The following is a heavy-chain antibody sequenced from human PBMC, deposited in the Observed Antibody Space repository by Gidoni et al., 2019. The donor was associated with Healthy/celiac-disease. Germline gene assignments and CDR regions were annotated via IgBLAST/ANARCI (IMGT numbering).Heavy chain of an antibody. CDR1: GFTFSSYA. J-gene: IGHJ4*02. Sequence: EVQLLESGGGLVQPGGSLRLSCAASGFTFSSYAMSWVRQAPGKGLGWVSAISGSGGSTYYADSVKGRFTISRDNSKNTLYLQMNSLRAEDTAVYYCAKATLQLNYGYYFDYWGQGTLVTVSS. CDR2: ISGSGGST. D-gene: IGHD5-18*01. V-gene: IGHV3-23*01. CDR3: AKATLQLNYGYYFDY.